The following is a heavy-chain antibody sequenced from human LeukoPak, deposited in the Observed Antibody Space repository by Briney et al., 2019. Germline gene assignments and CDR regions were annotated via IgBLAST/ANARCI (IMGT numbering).Heavy chain of an antibody. Sequence: EGSLRLSCAGSGFSFDDDGMSWVRQAPGKGLEWVSGINWNGDSTSYADSVKGRFTISRDNTKNSLYLQMNSLRAEDTALYFCARDRLLDNYFHYMDVWGKGTTVTVSS. D-gene: IGHD3-10*01. CDR2: INWNGDST. CDR1: GFSFDDDG. V-gene: IGHV3-20*04. J-gene: IGHJ6*03. CDR3: ARDRLLDNYFHYMDV.